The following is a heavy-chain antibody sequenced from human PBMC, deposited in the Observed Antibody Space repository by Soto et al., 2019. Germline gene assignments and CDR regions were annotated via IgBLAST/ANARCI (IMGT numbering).Heavy chain of an antibody. J-gene: IGHJ6*02. CDR3: ARTEASSWSFFYYGMDV. Sequence: QVQLQESGPGLVKPSETLSLTCTVSGGPIGSYYWSWIRQSPGKGLEWIGCVYYSDSTNYNPSLKGRVSIALDRSKNQFSLRLSSVTAADTAVYYCARTEASSWSFFYYGMDVWGQGTAVAVSS. V-gene: IGHV4-59*01. CDR2: VYYSDST. CDR1: GGPIGSYY. D-gene: IGHD6-13*01.